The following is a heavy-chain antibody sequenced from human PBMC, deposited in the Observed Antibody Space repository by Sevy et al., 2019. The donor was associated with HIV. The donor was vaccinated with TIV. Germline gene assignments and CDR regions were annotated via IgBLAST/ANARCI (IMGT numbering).Heavy chain of an antibody. CDR1: GFTFTNYA. J-gene: IGHJ4*02. D-gene: IGHD3-10*01. V-gene: IGHV3-23*01. CDR2: ISDSGDTT. CDR3: AKLPSTVMFREKGY. Sequence: GGSLRLSCAASGFTFTNYAMNWVRQAPGKGLEWVSGISDSGDTTHYAESVKGRFTISRDNSKNTVSLQMSILRAEDTAIYYCAKLPSTVMFREKGYWGQGTRVTVSS.